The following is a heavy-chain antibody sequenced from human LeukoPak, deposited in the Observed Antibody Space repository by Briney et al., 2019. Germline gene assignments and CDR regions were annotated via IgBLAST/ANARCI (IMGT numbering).Heavy chain of an antibody. CDR3: ARDGAYSASNF. Sequence: GGSLRLSCAASGFTFSDEYMSWIRQAPGKGLEWISCVSNSGSSIYYADSVKGRFSISRDNVKNSLYLQMNSLRVEDTAVYYCARDGAYSASNFWGQGTMDAVSS. CDR2: VSNSGSSI. CDR1: GFTFSDEY. D-gene: IGHD5-18*01. V-gene: IGHV3-11*01. J-gene: IGHJ3*01.